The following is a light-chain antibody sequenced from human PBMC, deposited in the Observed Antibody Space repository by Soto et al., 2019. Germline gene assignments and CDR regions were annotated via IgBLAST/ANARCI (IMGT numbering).Light chain of an antibody. Sequence: QSALTQPASVSGSPGQSITIACTGTSSDVGGYNYVSWYQQHPGKAPKAVIYDVSNRPSGVSHRYSGSKSGNTASLTISGLQAEDEADYYCSSYMRSRNVVFGGGTKLTVL. CDR2: DVS. J-gene: IGLJ2*01. CDR1: SSDVGGYNY. V-gene: IGLV2-14*03. CDR3: SSYMRSRNVV.